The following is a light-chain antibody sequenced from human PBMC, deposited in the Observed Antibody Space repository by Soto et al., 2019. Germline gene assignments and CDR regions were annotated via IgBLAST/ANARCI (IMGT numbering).Light chain of an antibody. CDR2: AAS. CDR3: QQLNSYPIT. V-gene: IGKV1-9*01. CDR1: QGISSY. J-gene: IGKJ5*01. Sequence: DIQLTQSPSFLSASVGDRVTITCRASQGISSYLVWYQQRPGKAPKLLIYAASTLQSGVPLRFSGSGSGTEFTLTISSLQPEDFATYYCQQLNSYPITFGLGTRLEIK.